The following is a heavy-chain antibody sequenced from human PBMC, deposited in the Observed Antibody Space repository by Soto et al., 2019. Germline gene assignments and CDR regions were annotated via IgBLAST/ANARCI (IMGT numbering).Heavy chain of an antibody. D-gene: IGHD6-19*01. V-gene: IGHV1-3*01. CDR2: INAGNGNT. CDR1: GYTFSSYV. Sequence: QVQLVQSGAEVKKPGASVKVSCKASGYTFSSYVMHWVRQAPGQRPEWMGWINAGNGNTKYSQNFQGRVTITRDTSASTACMELSSLRSEDTAVYYCAREGQWLLDYWGQGTLVTVSS. J-gene: IGHJ4*02. CDR3: AREGQWLLDY.